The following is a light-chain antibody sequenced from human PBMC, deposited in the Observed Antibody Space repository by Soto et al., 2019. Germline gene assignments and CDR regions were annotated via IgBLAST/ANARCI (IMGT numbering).Light chain of an antibody. Sequence: QSVLTQPPSVSGAPGQRVTISCTGSSSNIGAGYDVHWYQQLPGTAPKLLIYVNNNRPSGVPDRFSGSKSGTSASLAITGLQPEDEADYYCQSYDTSLSGSVFGGGTKLTVL. CDR2: VNN. J-gene: IGLJ2*01. V-gene: IGLV1-40*01. CDR1: SSNIGAGYD. CDR3: QSYDTSLSGSV.